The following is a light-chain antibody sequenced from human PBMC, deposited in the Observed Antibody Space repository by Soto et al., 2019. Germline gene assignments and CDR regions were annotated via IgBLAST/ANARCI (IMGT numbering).Light chain of an antibody. CDR2: DAS. CDR3: QQRSNWPPAN. V-gene: IGKV3-11*01. Sequence: EIVLTQSPATLSLSPGERATLSCRASQSVSSYLAWYQQKPGQAPRLLIYDASNRATGIPARFSGSGSGTDFTLTISSLEPEDFEVYYCQQRSNWPPANFGQGTRLEIK. J-gene: IGKJ5*01. CDR1: QSVSSY.